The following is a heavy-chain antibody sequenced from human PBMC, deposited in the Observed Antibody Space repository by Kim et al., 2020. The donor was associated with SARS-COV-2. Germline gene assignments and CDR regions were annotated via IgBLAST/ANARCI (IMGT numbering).Heavy chain of an antibody. CDR2: ISGSGGST. CDR3: AMLPSGYSSGWDWFDP. J-gene: IGHJ5*02. V-gene: IGHV3-23*01. D-gene: IGHD6-19*01. CDR1: GFTFSSYA. Sequence: GGSLRLSCAASGFTFSSYAMSWVRQAPGKGLEWVSAISGSGGSTYYADSVKGRFTISRDNSKNTLYLQMNSLRAEDTAVYYCAMLPSGYSSGWDWFDPWGQGTLVTVSS.